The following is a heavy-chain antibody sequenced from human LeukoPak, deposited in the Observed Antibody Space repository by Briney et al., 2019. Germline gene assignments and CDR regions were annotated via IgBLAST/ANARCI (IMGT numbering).Heavy chain of an antibody. J-gene: IGHJ6*03. D-gene: IGHD3-3*01. V-gene: IGHV3-23*01. Sequence: GGSLRLSCAASGFTFSSYAMSWVRQAPGKGLERVSAISGSGGSTYYADSVKGRFTISRDNSKNTLYLQMNSLRAEDTAVYYCVRDVGFWSGYSAYYYYYMDVWGKGTTVTVSS. CDR3: VRDVGFWSGYSAYYYYYMDV. CDR1: GFTFSSYA. CDR2: ISGSGGST.